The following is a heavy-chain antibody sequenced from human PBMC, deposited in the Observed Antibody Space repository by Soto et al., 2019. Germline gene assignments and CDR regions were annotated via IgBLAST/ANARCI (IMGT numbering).Heavy chain of an antibody. D-gene: IGHD1-20*01. CDR1: GGSVTNSSYY. CDR2: VYYIGRS. V-gene: IGHV4-39*01. CDR3: VSQRTTAITKAYFDY. Sequence: SETLSLTCTVSGGSVTNSSYYWGWIRQSPGKGLEWIGSVYYIGRSYSKSYVKSRVTISVETSKNQFSLNLNSVTASDKAVYFCVSQRTTAITKAYFDYWGPGALVTVS. J-gene: IGHJ4*02.